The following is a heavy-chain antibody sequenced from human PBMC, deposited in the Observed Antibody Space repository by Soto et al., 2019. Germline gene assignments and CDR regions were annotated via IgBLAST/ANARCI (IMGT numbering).Heavy chain of an antibody. CDR1: GYTFSDYY. CDR2: INPNSGGT. V-gene: IGHV1-2*02. CDR3: ASEPATAKPEGVDF. Sequence: QVQLVQSGAEVRKPGASVKVSCKASGYTFSDYYIHWVRQAPGQGLEWMGWINPNSGGTKNATKFQGGVTMTRDTSITTAYMELSRLRSGDTAVYYCASEPATAKPEGVDFWGQGTLVTVSS. J-gene: IGHJ4*02. D-gene: IGHD1-1*01.